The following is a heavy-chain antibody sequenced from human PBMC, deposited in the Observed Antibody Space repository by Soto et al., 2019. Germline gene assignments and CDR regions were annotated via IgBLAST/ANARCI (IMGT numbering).Heavy chain of an antibody. CDR2: INPNGGST. Sequence: ASVKVSCKASGYTFINYYMHWVRQASGQGLEWMGIINPNGGSTSYAQKFQGRVTMTRDTSTSTVYMELSSLRSEDTAVYYCARDHLTMVRGVIRNWFDPWGQGTLVTVSS. CDR1: GYTFINYY. V-gene: IGHV1-46*03. D-gene: IGHD3-10*01. J-gene: IGHJ5*02. CDR3: ARDHLTMVRGVIRNWFDP.